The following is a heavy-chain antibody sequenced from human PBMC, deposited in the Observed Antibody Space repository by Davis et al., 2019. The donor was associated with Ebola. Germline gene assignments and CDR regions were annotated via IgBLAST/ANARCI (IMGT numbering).Heavy chain of an antibody. Sequence: GKSLKISCVASGFTFTSYSMTWVRQAPGKGLEWVSGISGSGGYTYYADSVKGRFTFSRDSSKNTLYLQMNSLRAEDTAVYYCAKGSLYGSRSITAGMDVWGQGTTVTVSS. V-gene: IGHV3-23*01. J-gene: IGHJ6*02. D-gene: IGHD4-17*01. CDR1: GFTFTSYS. CDR3: AKGSLYGSRSITAGMDV. CDR2: ISGSGGYT.